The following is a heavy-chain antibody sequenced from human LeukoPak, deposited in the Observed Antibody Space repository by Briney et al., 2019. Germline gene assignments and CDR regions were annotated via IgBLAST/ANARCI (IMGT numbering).Heavy chain of an antibody. V-gene: IGHV3-11*06. CDR3: ARDPDYDFWSGPHYYFDY. CDR1: GFTFSDYY. Sequence: GGSLRLSCAASGFTFSDYYMSWIRQAPGKGLEWVSYISSSSSYTNYADSVKGRSTISRDNAKNSLYLQMNSLRAEDTAVYYCARDPDYDFWSGPHYYFDYWGQGTLVTVSS. D-gene: IGHD3-3*01. CDR2: ISSSSSYT. J-gene: IGHJ4*02.